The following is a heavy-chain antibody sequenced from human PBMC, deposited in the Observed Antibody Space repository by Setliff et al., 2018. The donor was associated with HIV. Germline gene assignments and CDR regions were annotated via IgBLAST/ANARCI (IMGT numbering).Heavy chain of an antibody. CDR2: IYYSGSS. CDR3: ARVLNPSDAFDI. CDR1: GGSISSGYYY. V-gene: IGHV4-31*03. J-gene: IGHJ3*02. Sequence: SETLSLTCSVSGGSISSGYYYWSWIRQHPGKGLEWIGYIYYSGSSYYNPSLKSRVTISVDTSKNQFSVKLSSVTAADAAVYYCARVLNPSDAFDIWGQGTMVTVSS.